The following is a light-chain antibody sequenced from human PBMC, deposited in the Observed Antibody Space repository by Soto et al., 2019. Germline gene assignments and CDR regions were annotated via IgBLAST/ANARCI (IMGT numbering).Light chain of an antibody. Sequence: DIQMTQSPSTLSASVGDRVTITCRASQSVTNWLAWYQQKPGKAPNLLIYDASRLQIGIASRFSGSVSGTEFTLTLSSLHPDDFATYCSPPSTAYPYSFGRWTKLQI. J-gene: IGKJ2*01. CDR1: QSVTNW. V-gene: IGKV1-5*01. CDR3: PPSTAYPYS. CDR2: DAS.